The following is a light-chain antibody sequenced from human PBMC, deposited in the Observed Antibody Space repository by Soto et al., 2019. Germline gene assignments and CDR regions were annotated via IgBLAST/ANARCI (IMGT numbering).Light chain of an antibody. V-gene: IGKV3-11*01. CDR3: QQRNSWPWT. CDR2: DAS. J-gene: IGKJ1*01. CDR1: QSISTY. Sequence: EIVLTQSPATLSLSPGERATLSCRASQSISTYLAWYQQKRGQAPRLLIFDASSRATGIPVRFSGSGSGTDFTLTISSLEPEDVAVYYCQQRNSWPWTFGQGTKVEIK.